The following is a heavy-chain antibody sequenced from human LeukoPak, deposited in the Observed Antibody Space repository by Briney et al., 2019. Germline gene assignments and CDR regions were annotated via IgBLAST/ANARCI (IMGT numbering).Heavy chain of an antibody. D-gene: IGHD3-10*01. Sequence: SETLSLTCAVYGGSFSGYSWTWIRQPPGKGLEWIGEMSHSGYPNYNPSLKSRVAISVDTSKNQFSLNLTSVTAADTAVYYCARPRLIYGSGPILVWGQGNLVTVSS. J-gene: IGHJ4*02. CDR1: GGSFSGYS. V-gene: IGHV4-34*01. CDR2: MSHSGYP. CDR3: ARPRLIYGSGPILV.